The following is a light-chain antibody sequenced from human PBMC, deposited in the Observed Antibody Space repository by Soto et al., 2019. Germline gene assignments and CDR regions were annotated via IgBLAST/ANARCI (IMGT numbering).Light chain of an antibody. V-gene: IGKV3-20*01. J-gene: IGKJ4*02. CDR3: QQYESSPLT. Sequence: EIVLTQSPATLSLSPWERATLSCRASQSVSSYLAWYQQKPGQAPRLLIYGASSRATGIPDRFSGSGSGTDFTLTISRLEPEDFALYYCQQYESSPLTFGGGTKVDIK. CDR2: GAS. CDR1: QSVSSY.